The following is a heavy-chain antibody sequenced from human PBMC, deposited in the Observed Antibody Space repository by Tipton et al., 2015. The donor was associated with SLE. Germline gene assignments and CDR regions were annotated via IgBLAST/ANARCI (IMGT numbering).Heavy chain of an antibody. J-gene: IGHJ4*02. V-gene: IGHV1-69*01. Sequence: QVQLVQSGAEVKKPGSSVKVSCKASGGTFSSYAISWVRQAPGQGLEWIGGIIPIFGTANYAQKFQGRVTITADESTSTSYMELSSRRAEETAVYYCARAPRGAFDYWGQGTLVTVSS. D-gene: IGHD5-12*01. CDR1: GGTFSSYA. CDR2: IIPIFGTA. CDR3: ARAPRGAFDY.